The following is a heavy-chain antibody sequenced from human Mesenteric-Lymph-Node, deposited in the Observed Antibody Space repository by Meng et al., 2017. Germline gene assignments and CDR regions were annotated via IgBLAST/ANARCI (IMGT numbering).Heavy chain of an antibody. CDR2: MYSSGRT. Sequence: SETLSLTCSVSGGSISTYYWSWVRQPAGKGLEWIGRMYSSGRTDHNPSLKSRVTMSLDTSKNQLSLKLSSVTAADTAVYYCAVWQWPYDYWGQGTLVTVSS. D-gene: IGHD6-19*01. J-gene: IGHJ4*02. CDR3: AVWQWPYDY. V-gene: IGHV4-4*07. CDR1: GGSISTYY.